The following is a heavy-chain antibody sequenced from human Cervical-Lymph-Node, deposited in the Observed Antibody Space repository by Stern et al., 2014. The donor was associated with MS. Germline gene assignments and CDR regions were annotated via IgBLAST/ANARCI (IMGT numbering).Heavy chain of an antibody. CDR1: GYTFTSYW. Sequence: EVQLVEPGPEVKRPGESLKISCQASGYTFTSYWIGWVRQMPGKGLEWIAIIFPGGSDIRYSPSFQGRVTIPADKSSSTAYLQWNNLKASDTAIYYCARQRYFDYWGQGTLVTVSS. CDR3: ARQRYFDY. J-gene: IGHJ4*02. V-gene: IGHV5-51*01. CDR2: IFPGGSDI.